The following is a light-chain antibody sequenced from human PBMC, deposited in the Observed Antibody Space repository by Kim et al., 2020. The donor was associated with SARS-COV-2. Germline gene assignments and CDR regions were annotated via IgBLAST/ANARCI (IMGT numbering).Light chain of an antibody. CDR3: QQYNNWPPMYT. V-gene: IGKV3-15*01. Sequence: EIVMTQSPATLSVSPGDRATLSCRASQSVSTNLAWYQQKPGQSPRLLIYGASTRATGIPARFSGSGSGTEFTLTINSLQSEDFAVYYCQQYNNWPPMYTFGQGTKLEI. J-gene: IGKJ2*01. CDR1: QSVSTN. CDR2: GAS.